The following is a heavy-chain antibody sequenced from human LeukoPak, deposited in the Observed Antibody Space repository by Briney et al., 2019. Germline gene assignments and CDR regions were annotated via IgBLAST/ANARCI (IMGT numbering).Heavy chain of an antibody. D-gene: IGHD3-3*01. Sequence: GGSLRLSCAPSRFTFSSYGMHWVRHAPAKGLDWVAFIRYDESNKYYADSLKSRFTISRDTSQKTLYLQMNSLRPQDTALYYSPKGYWSGYSFDNWFDPWGQGTLVTVSS. V-gene: IGHV3-30*02. CDR3: PKGYWSGYSFDNWFDP. CDR1: RFTFSSYG. J-gene: IGHJ5*02. CDR2: IRYDESNK.